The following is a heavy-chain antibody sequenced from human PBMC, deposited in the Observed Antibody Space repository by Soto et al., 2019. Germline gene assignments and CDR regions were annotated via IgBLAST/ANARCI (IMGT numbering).Heavy chain of an antibody. CDR3: ATKIFGTTYFGY. V-gene: IGHV3-48*03. CDR1: GLTFSSYE. D-gene: IGHD1-7*01. CDR2: IGMSGSPI. J-gene: IGHJ4*02. Sequence: EVQLVESGGSLVQPGESLRLSCTGSGLTFSSYEMNWVRQAPGKGLEWVSYIGMSGSPIYYADSVKGRFTISRDNAENSLYLQMNSLRAEDTALYYCATKIFGTTYFGYWGQGTLVTVSS.